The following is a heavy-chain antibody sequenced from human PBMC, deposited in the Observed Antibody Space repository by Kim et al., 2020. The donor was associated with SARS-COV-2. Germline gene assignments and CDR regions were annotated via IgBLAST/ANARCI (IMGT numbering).Heavy chain of an antibody. D-gene: IGHD6-13*01. CDR2: ISYDGSNK. CDR3: AIDLQQPHDYYYYGMDV. J-gene: IGHJ6*01. CDR1: GFTVSSYG. V-gene: IGHV3-30*03. Sequence: GGSLRLSCAASGFTVSSYGMHWVRQAPGKGLEWVAVISYDGSNKYYAYSEKGRFTISRDNSKNTLYLQMNSLRAEDTAVYYWAIDLQQPHDYYYYGMDV.